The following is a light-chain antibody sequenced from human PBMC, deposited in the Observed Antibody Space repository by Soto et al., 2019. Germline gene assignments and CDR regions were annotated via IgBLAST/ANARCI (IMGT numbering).Light chain of an antibody. CDR3: QQYGSAPPYT. CDR2: GSS. Sequence: EVVLTQSPGTLSLSPGERATLSCRASQSVNNNYVAWYEQKPGQAPRLLIFGSSDMATGIPDRFSGSGSGADFTLTISRLEPEDFAVYYCQQYGSAPPYTFGQGTKLEIK. V-gene: IGKV3-20*01. J-gene: IGKJ2*01. CDR1: QSVNNNY.